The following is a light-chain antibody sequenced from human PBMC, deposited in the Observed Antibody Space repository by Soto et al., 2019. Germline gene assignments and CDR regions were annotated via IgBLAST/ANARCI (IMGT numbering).Light chain of an antibody. V-gene: IGKV3-20*01. CDR3: QQYGSSTYT. CDR1: HSVNSSH. Sequence: EIVLTESPGSLSLSPRERASLSCRASHSVNSSHLAWYQQQPGQAPRLLIYGASRWATGIPDRFSGSGSGPDFTLTISRLEPEDSAMYYCQQYGSSTYTFGQGTKVESK. J-gene: IGKJ2*01. CDR2: GAS.